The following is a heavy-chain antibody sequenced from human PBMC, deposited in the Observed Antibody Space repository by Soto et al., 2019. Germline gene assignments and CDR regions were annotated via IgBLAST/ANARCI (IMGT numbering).Heavy chain of an antibody. CDR2: IYHSGST. Sequence: LSLTCAVSGGSISSCGYSWSWIRQPPGKGLEWIGYIYHSGSTYYNPSPKSRVTISVDRSKNQFSLKLSSVTAADTAVYYCAGGYCSGGSCQNWFDPWGQGTLVTVSS. J-gene: IGHJ5*02. CDR3: AGGYCSGGSCQNWFDP. V-gene: IGHV4-30-2*01. D-gene: IGHD2-15*01. CDR1: GGSISSCGYS.